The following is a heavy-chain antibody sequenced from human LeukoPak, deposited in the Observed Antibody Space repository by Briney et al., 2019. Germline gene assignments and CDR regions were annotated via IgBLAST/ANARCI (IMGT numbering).Heavy chain of an antibody. CDR1: GYTLIELS. Sequence: RASVKVSCKVSGYTLIELSMNWVRQAPGKGLEWMGGFDPEDGETIYAQEFQGRVTMTEDTSTNTVYMELSSLRSEDTAVYYCATPASNYVWGGAFDVWGQGTRVTVSS. CDR3: ATPASNYVWGGAFDV. V-gene: IGHV1-24*01. CDR2: FDPEDGET. D-gene: IGHD3-16*01. J-gene: IGHJ3*01.